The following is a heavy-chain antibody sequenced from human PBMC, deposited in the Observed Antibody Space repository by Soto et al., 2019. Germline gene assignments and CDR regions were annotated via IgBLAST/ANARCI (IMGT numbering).Heavy chain of an antibody. Sequence: EVQLVESGGGLVEPGGSLKISCGTSGVTFAHAWMNWVRQAPGKGLQWVGRITSKSDGGTPDYAAPVKGRFTISRDDSENKGFLQMTSLKTEDTAVYFCTAAYGDYASDYWGQGTLVVVSS. CDR2: ITSKSDGGTP. J-gene: IGHJ4*02. CDR3: TAAYGDYASDY. V-gene: IGHV3-15*01. D-gene: IGHD2-2*01. CDR1: GVTFAHAW.